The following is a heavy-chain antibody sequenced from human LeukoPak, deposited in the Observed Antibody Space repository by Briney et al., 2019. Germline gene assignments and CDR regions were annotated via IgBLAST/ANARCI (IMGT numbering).Heavy chain of an antibody. D-gene: IGHD3-22*01. CDR1: GFTFSSYG. V-gene: IGHV3-30*02. CDR3: AKDQGYDSSGYVPD. CDR2: IRYDGSNK. J-gene: IGHJ4*02. Sequence: GGSLRLSCAASGFTFSSYGMHWVRQAPGKGLEWVAFIRYDGSNKYYADSVKGRFTISRDNSKNSLYLQMNSLRAEDTALYYCAKDQGYDSSGYVPDRGQGTLVTVSS.